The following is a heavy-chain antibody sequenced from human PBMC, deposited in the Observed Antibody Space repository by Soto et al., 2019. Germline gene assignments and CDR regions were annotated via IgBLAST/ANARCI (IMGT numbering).Heavy chain of an antibody. CDR2: IDWDDDK. CDR3: ARHPGTNLDY. J-gene: IGHJ4*02. CDR1: GFSLSTEGMR. Sequence: SGPTLVNPTQTLTLTCTFSGFSLSTEGMRVSWIRQSPGKALEWLARIDWDDDKFYSTSLKTRLTISKDTSRNQVVLIMTNMDPVDTATYYCARHPGTNLDYWGPGTLVTVSS. V-gene: IGHV2-70*04. D-gene: IGHD2-8*01.